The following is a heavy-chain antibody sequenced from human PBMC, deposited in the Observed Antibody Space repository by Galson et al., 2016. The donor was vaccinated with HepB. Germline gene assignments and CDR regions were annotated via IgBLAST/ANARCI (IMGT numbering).Heavy chain of an antibody. CDR1: GFTFGSFG. CDR2: IHYDGITK. Sequence: SLRLSCAASGFTFGSFGMHWVRQAPGEGLEWVAHIHYDGITKHYADSVKGRFTISRDNSKNTVYLQMNSLRVEDTDLYYCTRDDNIASDVPDAFDVWGQGTMVMVSS. D-gene: IGHD5-12*01. V-gene: IGHV3-30*12. CDR3: TRDDNIASDVPDAFDV. J-gene: IGHJ3*01.